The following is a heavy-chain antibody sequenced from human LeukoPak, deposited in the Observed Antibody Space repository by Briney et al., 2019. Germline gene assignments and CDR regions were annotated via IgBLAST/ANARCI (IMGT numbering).Heavy chain of an antibody. D-gene: IGHD3-16*01. CDR1: GFTFSSYW. CDR2: MSPDGTQK. V-gene: IGHV3-7*03. J-gene: IGHJ6*02. CDR3: ARGGGLDV. Sequence: GGSLRLSCAASGFTFSSYWLSWVRQAPGKGLEWVATMSPDGTQKYYVDSVEGRFAVSRDNAKNSLYLQMSNLRAEDTAVYFCARGGGLDVWGQGATVTVSS.